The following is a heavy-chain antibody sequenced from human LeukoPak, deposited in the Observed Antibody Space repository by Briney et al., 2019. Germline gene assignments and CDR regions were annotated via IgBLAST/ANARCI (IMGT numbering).Heavy chain of an antibody. D-gene: IGHD3-22*01. V-gene: IGHV4-38-2*02. CDR2: IHHSGTT. Sequence: KSSETLSLTCSVSGYSISTGFYWGWIRPPPGKGLEWIGSIHHSGTTYYNSSLKSRVNISVDTSKNQFSLRLSSVTAADTAVYYCARVYDSSGYYYDYYYYMDVWGKGTTVTVSS. CDR3: ARVYDSSGYYYDYYYYMDV. CDR1: GYSISTGFY. J-gene: IGHJ6*03.